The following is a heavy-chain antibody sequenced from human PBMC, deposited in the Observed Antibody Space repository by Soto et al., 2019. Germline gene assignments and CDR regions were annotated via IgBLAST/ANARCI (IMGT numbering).Heavy chain of an antibody. V-gene: IGHV4-31*03. D-gene: IGHD3-16*01. J-gene: IGHJ5*02. CDR2: IYYSGST. CDR1: GGSISSGGYY. CDR3: ARRLRFGVSFDP. Sequence: KPSETLSLTCTVSGGSISSGGYYWSWIRQHPGKGLEWIGYIYYSGSTYYNPSLKSRVTISVDTSKNQFSLKLSSVTAADTAVYYCARRLRFGVSFDPWGQGTLVTVSS.